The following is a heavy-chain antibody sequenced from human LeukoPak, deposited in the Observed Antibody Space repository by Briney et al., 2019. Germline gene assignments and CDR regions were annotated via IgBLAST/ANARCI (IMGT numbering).Heavy chain of an antibody. V-gene: IGHV3-30-3*01. J-gene: IGHJ4*02. CDR2: ISYDGSNK. Sequence: PGGSLRLSCAASGFTFSSYAMHWVRQAPGKGLEWVAVISYDGSNKYYADSVKGRFTISRDNSKNTLYLQMNSLRSDDTAVYYCARVSVSDCSSTSCYGLDYWGQGTLVTVSS. CDR3: ARVSVSDCSSTSCYGLDY. D-gene: IGHD2-2*01. CDR1: GFTFSSYA.